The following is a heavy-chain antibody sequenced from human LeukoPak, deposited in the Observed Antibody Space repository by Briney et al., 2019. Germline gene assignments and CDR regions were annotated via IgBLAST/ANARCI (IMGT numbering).Heavy chain of an antibody. CDR1: GYTFTGYY. CDR2: INPNSGGT. CDR3: ARDRPNYSSGWSSDAFDI. V-gene: IGHV1-2*04. J-gene: IGHJ3*02. D-gene: IGHD6-19*01. Sequence: GASVKVSCKASGYTFTGYYMHWVRQAPGQGLEWVGWINPNSGGTNYAQKFQGWVTMTRDTSISTAYMELSRLRSDDTAVYYCARDRPNYSSGWSSDAFDIWGQGTMVTVSS.